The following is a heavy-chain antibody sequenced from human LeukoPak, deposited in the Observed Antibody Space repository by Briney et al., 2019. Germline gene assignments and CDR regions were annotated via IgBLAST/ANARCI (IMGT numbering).Heavy chain of an antibody. D-gene: IGHD6-6*01. CDR2: IYPGDSDT. CDR1: GYSFTSYW. Sequence: GESLKISCKGSGYSFTSYWIGWVRQMPGKGLEWMGIIYPGDSDTRYSPSFQGQVTISANKSISTAYLQWSGLKASDTAMYYLARREYSSSSVWFDPWGQGTLVTVSS. J-gene: IGHJ5*02. CDR3: ARREYSSSSVWFDP. V-gene: IGHV5-51*01.